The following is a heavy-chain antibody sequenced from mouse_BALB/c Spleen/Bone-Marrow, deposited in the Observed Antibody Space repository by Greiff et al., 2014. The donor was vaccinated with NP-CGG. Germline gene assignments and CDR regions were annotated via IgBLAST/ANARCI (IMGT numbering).Heavy chain of an antibody. CDR2: IRLKSNNYAT. CDR3: TRPTVITWFAY. CDR1: GFTFSNYW. V-gene: IGHV6-6*02. D-gene: IGHD2-4*01. J-gene: IGHJ3*01. Sequence: EVQGVESGGGLVQPGGSMKLSCVASGFTFSNYWMNWVRQSPEKGLEWVAEIRLKSNNYATHYAESVKGRFTISRDDSKSSVYLQMNNLRAEDTGIYYCTRPTVITWFAYWGQGTLVTVSA.